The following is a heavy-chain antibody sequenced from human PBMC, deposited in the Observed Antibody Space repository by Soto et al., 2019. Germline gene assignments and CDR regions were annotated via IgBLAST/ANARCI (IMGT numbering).Heavy chain of an antibody. CDR3: ARGGEGYYYDSSGPLEPPN. Sequence: QVQLQQWGAGLLKPSETLSLTCAVYGGSFSGYYWSWIRQPPGKGLEWIGEINHSGSTNYNPSLKSRVTISVDTSKNQFSLKLSSVTAADTAMYYCARGGEGYYYDSSGPLEPPNWGQGTLVTVSS. J-gene: IGHJ4*02. D-gene: IGHD3-22*01. CDR1: GGSFSGYY. V-gene: IGHV4-34*01. CDR2: INHSGST.